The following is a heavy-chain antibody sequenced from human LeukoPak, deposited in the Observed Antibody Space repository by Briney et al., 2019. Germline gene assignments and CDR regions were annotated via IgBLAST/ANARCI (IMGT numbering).Heavy chain of an antibody. CDR1: GFTFSSYA. J-gene: IGHJ5*02. V-gene: IGHV3-30-3*01. CDR2: ISYDGSNK. D-gene: IGHD1-14*01. CDR3: ARDRANRSWFNP. Sequence: GGSLKLSCAASGFTFSSYAMHWVRQAPGKGLEWVAVISYDGSNKYYADSVKGRFTISRDNSKNTLYLQMNSLRAEDTAVYYCARDRANRSWFNPWGQGTLVTVSS.